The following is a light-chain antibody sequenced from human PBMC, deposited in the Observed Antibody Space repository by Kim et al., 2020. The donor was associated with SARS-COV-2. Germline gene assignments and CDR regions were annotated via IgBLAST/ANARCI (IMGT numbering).Light chain of an antibody. V-gene: IGLV1-44*01. CDR3: TAWDDSLNGVL. CDR2: SDT. Sequence: GQRLPISSSGRNANIGINTVCWYRHLPGTAPQLLIYSDTQRPSGVPGRFSGSKSGTSASLAISALQSEDEADYYCTAWDDSLNGVLFGGGTQLTVL. J-gene: IGLJ2*01. CDR1: NANIGINT.